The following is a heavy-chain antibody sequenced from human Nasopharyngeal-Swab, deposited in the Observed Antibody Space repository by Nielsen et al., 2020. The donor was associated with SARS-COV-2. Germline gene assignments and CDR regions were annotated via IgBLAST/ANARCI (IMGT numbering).Heavy chain of an antibody. CDR2: IYYTGST. D-gene: IGHD3-22*01. V-gene: IGHV4-30-4*01. J-gene: IGHJ2*01. Sequence: LRLSCTLSGGSMRSGDYYWSWIRQTPGKGLEWIGNIYYTGSTYLNPSLKSRVSMTVDTSKTQFSLKLSSVTSADTAVYYCARIFYGSSGYYQIHWYFDLWGRGTLVTVSS. CDR1: GGSMRSGDYY. CDR3: ARIFYGSSGYYQIHWYFDL.